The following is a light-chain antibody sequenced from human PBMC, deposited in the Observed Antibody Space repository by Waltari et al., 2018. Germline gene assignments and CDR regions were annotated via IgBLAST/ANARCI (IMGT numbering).Light chain of an antibody. CDR3: QEYDSFPT. Sequence: DIRLTQSPSTLSASIGDRVTISCRASQTIPTFLAWYQQKPGRAPTRLIYMVSTLKSGVPSRFSGSGSGTEFTLTIGSLQPYDFATYYCQEYDSFPTFGQGTKLEI. CDR1: QTIPTF. J-gene: IGKJ2*01. V-gene: IGKV1-5*03. CDR2: MVS.